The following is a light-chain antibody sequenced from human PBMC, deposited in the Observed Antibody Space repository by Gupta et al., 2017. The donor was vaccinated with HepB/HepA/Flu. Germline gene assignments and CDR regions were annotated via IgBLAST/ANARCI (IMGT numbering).Light chain of an antibody. V-gene: IGKV2-28*01. J-gene: IGKJ2*02. Sequence: DIVMTQSPLSLPVTPGEPASISCRSSQSLVHSNGYNYLDWYLQKPGQSPQLLIYLGSNRASGVPDMFSGSGSGADFTLKISRVEADDVGVYYCRQALESPSTFGQGTKMEIK. CDR3: RQALESPST. CDR1: QSLVHSNGYNY. CDR2: LGS.